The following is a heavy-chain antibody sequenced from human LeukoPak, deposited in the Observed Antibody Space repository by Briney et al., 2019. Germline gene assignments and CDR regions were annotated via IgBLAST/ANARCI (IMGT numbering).Heavy chain of an antibody. CDR3: TTATRFLEWLLPFDY. Sequence: GGSLRLSCAASGFTFSNAWMSWVRQAPGKGLEWVGRIKSKTDGGTTDYAAPVKGRFTISRDDSKNTLYLQMNSLKTEDTAVYYCTTATRFLEWLLPFDYWGQGTLVTVSS. CDR2: IKSKTDGGTT. D-gene: IGHD3-3*01. V-gene: IGHV3-15*01. J-gene: IGHJ4*02. CDR1: GFTFSNAW.